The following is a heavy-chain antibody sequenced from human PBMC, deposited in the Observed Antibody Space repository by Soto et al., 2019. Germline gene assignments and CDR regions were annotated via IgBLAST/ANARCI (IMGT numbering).Heavy chain of an antibody. Sequence: PSATLSLTGTVSGGSIISSIYYWGWIRQPTGKGLEWIGSIYYSGSTYYNPSLKSRVTISVDTSKNQFSLKLSSVTAADTAVYYCACIFSGGYGYGFYYYGMNVWGQGTTVT. CDR1: GGSIISSIYY. D-gene: IGHD5-18*01. J-gene: IGHJ6*02. CDR2: IYYSGST. V-gene: IGHV4-39*01. CDR3: ACIFSGGYGYGFYYYGMNV.